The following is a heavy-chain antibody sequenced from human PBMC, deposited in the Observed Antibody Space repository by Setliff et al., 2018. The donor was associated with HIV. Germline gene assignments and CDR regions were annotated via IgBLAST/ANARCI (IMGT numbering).Heavy chain of an antibody. CDR1: GGTFSSYA. D-gene: IGHD3-9*01. J-gene: IGHJ6*03. Sequence: SVKVSCKASGGTFSSYAISWVRQAPGQGLEWMGGIIPIFGTANYAQKFQGRVTITADESTSTAYMELRSLRSDDTAVYYCARDYRTTDILSSGYMDVWGKGTTVTVSS. CDR3: ARDYRTTDILSSGYMDV. CDR2: IIPIFGTA. V-gene: IGHV1-69*13.